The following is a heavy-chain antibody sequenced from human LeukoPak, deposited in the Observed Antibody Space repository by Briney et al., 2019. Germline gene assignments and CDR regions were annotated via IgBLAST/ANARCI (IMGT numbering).Heavy chain of an antibody. Sequence: SETLSLTCTVSGGSISSGDYYWSWIRQPPGKGLEWIGYIYYSGSTYYNPSLKSRVTISVDTSKNQFSLKLNSVTAADTAVYYCARVRSGSYYNTDYWGQGTLVTVSS. D-gene: IGHD3-10*01. CDR2: IYYSGST. V-gene: IGHV4-30-4*08. J-gene: IGHJ4*02. CDR3: ARVRSGSYYNTDY. CDR1: GGSISSGDYY.